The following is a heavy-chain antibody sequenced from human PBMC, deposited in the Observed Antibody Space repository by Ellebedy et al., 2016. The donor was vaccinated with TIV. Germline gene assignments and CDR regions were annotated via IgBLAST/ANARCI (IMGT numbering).Heavy chain of an antibody. D-gene: IGHD3-10*01. J-gene: IGHJ6*02. Sequence: GESLKISCSASGFTFSSYAMHWVRQAPGKGVEYVSAISSNGGSTYYADSVKGRFTISRDNSKNTLYLQMSSLRAEDTAVYYCVKGGSGSYNYYYGMDVWGQGTTVTVSS. CDR2: ISSNGGST. CDR1: GFTFSSYA. CDR3: VKGGSGSYNYYYGMDV. V-gene: IGHV3-64D*06.